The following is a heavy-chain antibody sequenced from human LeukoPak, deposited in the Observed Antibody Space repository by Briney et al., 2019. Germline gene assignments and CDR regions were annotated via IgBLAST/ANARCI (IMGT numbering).Heavy chain of an antibody. D-gene: IGHD3-3*01. V-gene: IGHV4-59*01. Sequence: SETLSLTCTVSGGSISSYYWSWIRQTPGKGLEWIGYIYYSGSTNYNPSLKSRVTISVDTSKNQFSLKLSSVTAADTAVYYCARYDFWSGYVSNPWGQGTLVTVSS. CDR1: GGSISSYY. CDR3: ARYDFWSGYVSNP. CDR2: IYYSGST. J-gene: IGHJ5*02.